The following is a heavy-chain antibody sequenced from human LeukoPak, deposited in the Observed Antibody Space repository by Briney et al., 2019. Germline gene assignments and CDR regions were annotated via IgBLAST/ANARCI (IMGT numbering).Heavy chain of an antibody. J-gene: IGHJ5*02. D-gene: IGHD3-3*01. CDR3: ARALSGYDWFDP. CDR1: GYTFTSYY. Sequence: ASVKVSCKASGYTFTSYYMRWVRQAPGQGLEWMGIINPSGGSTSYAQKFQGRVTMTRDTSTSTVYMELSSLRSEDTAVYYCARALSGYDWFDPWGQGTLVTVSS. V-gene: IGHV1-46*01. CDR2: INPSGGST.